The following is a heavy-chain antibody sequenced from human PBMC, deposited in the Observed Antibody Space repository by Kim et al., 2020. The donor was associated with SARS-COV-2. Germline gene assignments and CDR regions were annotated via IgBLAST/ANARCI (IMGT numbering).Heavy chain of an antibody. V-gene: IGHV3-30*04. J-gene: IGHJ4*02. CDR1: GFTFSTYA. CDR2: ISYDGSNK. CDR3: ARDLFANRDLWSGCDY. D-gene: IGHD3-3*01. Sequence: GGSLRLSCAASGFTFSTYAMHWVRQAPGKGLEWVAVISYDGSNKYYADSVRGRFTISRDNSKNTLFLQMNSLRAEDTAVYYCARDLFANRDLWSGCDYWGQGTLLTVSS.